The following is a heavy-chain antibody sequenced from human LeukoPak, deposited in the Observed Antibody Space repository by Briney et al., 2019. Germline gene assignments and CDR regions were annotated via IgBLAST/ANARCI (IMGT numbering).Heavy chain of an antibody. CDR3: ARWGLDYGDYGTDY. CDR2: IYSSVTT. V-gene: IGHV4-4*09. D-gene: IGHD4-17*01. CDR1: GGSISRYY. Sequence: PSETLCLTCSVSGGSISRYYLSWVRQAPGKGLEWIGVIYSSVTTKYNASLKSRISISIDMSKSQSSLKVSSVTASDTAVYYCARWGLDYGDYGTDYWGQGTLVTVSS. J-gene: IGHJ4*02.